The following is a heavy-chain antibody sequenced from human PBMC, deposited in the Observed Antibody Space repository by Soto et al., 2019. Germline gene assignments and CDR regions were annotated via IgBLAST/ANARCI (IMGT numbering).Heavy chain of an antibody. V-gene: IGHV3-30-3*01. CDR1: GFTFSSYA. CDR3: VRASGMDV. Sequence: LRLSCAASGFTFSSYAMHWVRQAPGKGLEWVAVISYDGSNKYYADSVKGRFTVSRDDSKNTLYLQMNSLRTEDTAVYYCVRASGMDVWGQGTTVTVSS. CDR2: ISYDGSNK. J-gene: IGHJ6*02.